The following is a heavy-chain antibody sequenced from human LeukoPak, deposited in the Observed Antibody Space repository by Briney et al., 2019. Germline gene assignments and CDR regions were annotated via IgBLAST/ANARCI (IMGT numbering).Heavy chain of an antibody. CDR3: ARRFQNALRALSDDAFDV. CDR2: ISGDGRNI. CDR1: GFTFSSYW. V-gene: IGHV3-74*01. Sequence: GGSLRLSCVASGFTFSSYWMHWVRQAPRKGLVWVSRISGDGRNINYADSVRGRFTISRDNAKNTLYLQMNTLRAEDTAVYYCARRFQNALRALSDDAFDVWGQGTTVTVSS. D-gene: IGHD3-3*01. J-gene: IGHJ3*01.